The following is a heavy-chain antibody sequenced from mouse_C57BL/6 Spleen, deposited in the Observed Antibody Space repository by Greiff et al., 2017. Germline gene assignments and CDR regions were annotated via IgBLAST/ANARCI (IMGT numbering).Heavy chain of an antibody. CDR3: ARGRSWFAY. J-gene: IGHJ3*01. Sequence: VQLQQPGAELVKPGASVKLSCKASGYTFTSYWMQWVKQRPGQGLEWIGEIDPSDSYTNYNQKFKGKATLTVGTSSSTAYMQLSSLTSEDSAVYYCARGRSWFAYWGQGTLVTVSA. V-gene: IGHV1-50*01. CDR2: IDPSDSYT. CDR1: GYTFTSYW.